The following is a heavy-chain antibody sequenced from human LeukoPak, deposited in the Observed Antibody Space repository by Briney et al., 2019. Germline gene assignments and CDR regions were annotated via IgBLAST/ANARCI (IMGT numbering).Heavy chain of an antibody. CDR3: ASTVSEYSSSSGRDNWFDP. CDR2: IYTSGST. D-gene: IGHD6-6*01. CDR1: GGSISSYY. J-gene: IGHJ5*02. V-gene: IGHV4-4*07. Sequence: PSETLSLTCTVSGGSISSYYWSWIRQPAGKGLEWIGRIYTSGSTNYNPSLKSRVTMSVDTSKNQFSLKLSSVTAADTAVYYCASTVSEYSSSSGRDNWFDPWGQGTLVTVSS.